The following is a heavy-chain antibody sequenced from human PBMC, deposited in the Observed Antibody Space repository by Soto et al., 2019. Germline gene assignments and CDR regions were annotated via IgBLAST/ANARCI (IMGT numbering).Heavy chain of an antibody. CDR1: GFTFSSCW. V-gene: IGHV3-74*01. J-gene: IGHJ6*03. CDR3: AREVSDDYGDYNYYYYYMDV. Sequence: GSLRLSCAASGFTFSSCWMHWVRQAPGKGLVWVSRINSDGSSTSYADSVKGRFTISRDNAKNTLYLQMNSLRAEDTAVYYCAREVSDDYGDYNYYYYYMDVWGKGTTVTVSS. CDR2: INSDGSST. D-gene: IGHD4-17*01.